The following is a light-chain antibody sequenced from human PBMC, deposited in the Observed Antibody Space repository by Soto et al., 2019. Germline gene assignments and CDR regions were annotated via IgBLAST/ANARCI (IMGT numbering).Light chain of an antibody. CDR1: QSVGSY. J-gene: IGKJ4*01. CDR3: QQYYSTPLT. Sequence: EIVLTQSPATLSLSPGERATLSCRASQSVGSYLAWFQQRPGQAPRLVIHDASKRATGIPARFSGSGSGTDFSLTISGLEPEDFAVYYCQQYYSTPLTFGGGTKVEIK. CDR2: DAS. V-gene: IGKV3-11*01.